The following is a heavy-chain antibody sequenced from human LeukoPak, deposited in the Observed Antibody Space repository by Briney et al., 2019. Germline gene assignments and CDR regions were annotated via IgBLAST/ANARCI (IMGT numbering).Heavy chain of an antibody. CDR1: GGSISSGGYS. V-gene: IGHV4-30-2*01. D-gene: IGHD3-22*01. J-gene: IGHJ5*02. CDR3: ARGLGNYYDSSGKNWFDP. Sequence: SETLSLTCAVSGGSISSGGYSWSWIRQPPGKGLEWIGYIYHSGSTYYNPSLKSRVTISVDRSKNQFSLKLSSVTAADTAVYYCARGLGNYYDSSGKNWFDPWGQGTLVTVSS. CDR2: IYHSGST.